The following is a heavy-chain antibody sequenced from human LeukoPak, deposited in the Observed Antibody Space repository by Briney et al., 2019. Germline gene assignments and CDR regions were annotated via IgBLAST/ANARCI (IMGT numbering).Heavy chain of an antibody. J-gene: IGHJ3*02. Sequence: SETLSLTCAVYGGSFSGYYWSWIRQPPGKGLEWIGEINHSGSTNYNPSLKSRVTISVDTSKNQFSLKLSSVTAADTAAYYCARAFAGLGAFDIWGQGTMVTVSS. D-gene: IGHD6-13*01. CDR1: GGSFSGYY. V-gene: IGHV4-34*01. CDR2: INHSGST. CDR3: ARAFAGLGAFDI.